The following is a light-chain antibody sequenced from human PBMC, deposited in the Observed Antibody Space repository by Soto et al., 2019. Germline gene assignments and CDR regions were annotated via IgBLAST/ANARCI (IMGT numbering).Light chain of an antibody. Sequence: QSALTQPASVSGSPGQSITISCTGTSSDIGSDKLISWYQHHPGRAPKIMIYEAFKRPSGVSDRFSGSRAGNTASPTISGLRAEDEADYYCCSYAGNITWVFGGGTKLTVL. V-gene: IGLV2-23*01. CDR1: SSDIGSDKL. J-gene: IGLJ3*02. CDR3: CSYAGNITWV. CDR2: EAF.